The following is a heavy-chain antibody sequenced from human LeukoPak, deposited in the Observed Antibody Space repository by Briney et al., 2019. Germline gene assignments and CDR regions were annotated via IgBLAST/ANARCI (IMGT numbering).Heavy chain of an antibody. CDR2: INAGNGNT. D-gene: IGHD4-11*01. CDR1: GYTFTSYA. Sequence: GASVKVSCKASGYTFTSYAMRWVRQAPGQRLEWMGWINAGNGNTKYSQEFQGRVTITRDTSASTAYMELSSLRSEDMAVYYRARRDYSKGNFDYWGQGTLVTVSS. J-gene: IGHJ4*02. CDR3: ARRDYSKGNFDY. V-gene: IGHV1-3*03.